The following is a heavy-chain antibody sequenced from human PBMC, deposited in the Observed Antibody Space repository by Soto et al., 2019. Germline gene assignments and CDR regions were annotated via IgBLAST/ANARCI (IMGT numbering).Heavy chain of an antibody. J-gene: IGHJ4*02. D-gene: IGHD2-15*01. Sequence: GGSLRLSCAASGFTFSSYTMSWVRQAPGKGLEWVSAISGSGGSTYYADSVKGRFTISRDNSKNTLYLQMNSLRAEDTAVYYCAKGGIGYQIPNDYWGQGTLVTVSS. CDR2: ISGSGGST. CDR3: AKGGIGYQIPNDY. CDR1: GFTFSSYT. V-gene: IGHV3-23*01.